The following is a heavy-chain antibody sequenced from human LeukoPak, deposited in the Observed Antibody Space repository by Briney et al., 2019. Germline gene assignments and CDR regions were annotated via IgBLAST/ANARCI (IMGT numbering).Heavy chain of an antibody. D-gene: IGHD2-15*01. CDR3: AKTPRAAQTARTYFDS. CDR2: IGGGGATA. Sequence: GGSLRLSCAASGFTFNNYAMSWVRQAPGKGLEWVSAIGGGGATAFYADSVKGRFTISRDNSRNSLYLQMNSLGAEDTAVYYCAKTPRAAQTARTYFDSWGQGTLVTVSS. V-gene: IGHV3-23*01. J-gene: IGHJ4*02. CDR1: GFTFNNYA.